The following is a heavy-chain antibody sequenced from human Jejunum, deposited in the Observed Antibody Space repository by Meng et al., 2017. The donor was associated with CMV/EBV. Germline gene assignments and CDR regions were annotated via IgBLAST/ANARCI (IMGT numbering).Heavy chain of an antibody. CDR3: ARDPYCSSTSCYYWFDP. CDR2: ITPSGGSP. CDR1: FTSYY. D-gene: IGHD2-2*01. V-gene: IGHV1-46*01. Sequence: FTSYYMHGVRQAPGQGLEWMGIITPSGGSPSYAQKFQGRVTMTRDASTSTVYMELSSLRSEDTAVYYCARDPYCSSTSCYYWFDPWGQGTLVTVSS. J-gene: IGHJ5*02.